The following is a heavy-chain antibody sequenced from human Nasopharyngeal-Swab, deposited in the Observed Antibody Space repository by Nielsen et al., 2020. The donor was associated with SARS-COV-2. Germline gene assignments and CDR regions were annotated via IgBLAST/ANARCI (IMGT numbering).Heavy chain of an antibody. CDR1: GFTFSSYS. D-gene: IGHD3-3*01. V-gene: IGHV3-21*01. CDR2: ISSSSSYI. CDR3: ARSGELRFLEWLNTRPDY. J-gene: IGHJ4*02. Sequence: GGFLRLSCAASGFTFSSYSMNWVRQAPGKGLEWVSSISSSSSYIYYADSVKGRFTISRDNAKNSLYLQMNSLRAEDTAVYYCARSGELRFLEWLNTRPDYWGQGTLVTVSS.